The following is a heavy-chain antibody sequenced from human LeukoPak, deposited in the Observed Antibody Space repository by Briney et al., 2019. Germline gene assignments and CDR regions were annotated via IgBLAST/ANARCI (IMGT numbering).Heavy chain of an antibody. Sequence: ASVKVSCKASGYTFTSYGISWVRQAPGQGLEWMGWMNPNSGNTGYAQKFQGRVTMTRNTSISTAYMELSSLRSEDTAVYYCARVVVGARSYYYYYGMDVWGQGTTVTVSS. CDR2: MNPNSGNT. CDR1: GYTFTSYG. D-gene: IGHD1-26*01. J-gene: IGHJ6*02. CDR3: ARVVVGARSYYYYYGMDV. V-gene: IGHV1-8*02.